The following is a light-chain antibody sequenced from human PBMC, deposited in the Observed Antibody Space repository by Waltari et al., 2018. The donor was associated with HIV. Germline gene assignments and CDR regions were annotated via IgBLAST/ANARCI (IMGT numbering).Light chain of an antibody. CDR1: SSDVGSNNL. V-gene: IGLV2-23*02. CDR2: EVS. CDR3: CSYAGSNSWV. J-gene: IGLJ3*02. Sequence: QSALTQPASVSGSPGQSVTISCTGTSSDVGSNNLVSWYQQHPGKAPKVMIYEVSKRPSGVTNRFSGSKSGNTASLTISGLRAEDEADYYCCSYAGSNSWVFGGGTKLTVL.